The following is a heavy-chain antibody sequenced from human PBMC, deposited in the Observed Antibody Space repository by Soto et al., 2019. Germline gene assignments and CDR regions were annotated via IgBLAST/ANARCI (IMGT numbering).Heavy chain of an antibody. CDR2: IYYTGTT. CDR1: GGSVSSDRYY. D-gene: IGHD3-3*01. CDR3: GRGVPRSGYVAY. J-gene: IGHJ4*02. V-gene: IGHV4-61*01. Sequence: QVQLQESGTGLVKPSETLSLTCTVSGGSVSSDRYYWSWMRQPPGKGLEWIGYIYYTGTTNYNPSLKDRFTISVDTSKNKFSLKVSSVTAADTAMYYCGRGVPRSGYVAYWGQGTLVTVSS.